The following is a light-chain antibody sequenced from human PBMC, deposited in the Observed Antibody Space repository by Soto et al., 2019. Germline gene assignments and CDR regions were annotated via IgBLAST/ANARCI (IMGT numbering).Light chain of an antibody. J-gene: IGKJ5*01. Sequence: DVQMTQSPSSLSASVGDRDTITCRAGQSIGIYLNWYQQKPGRVPKLLIHTTSTLESVVPSRFSGSGSGTDFTLTVSSLQPEDFATYYCQQYYTTPTFGQGTRLEIK. CDR1: QSIGIY. CDR3: QQYYTTPT. CDR2: TTS. V-gene: IGKV1-39*01.